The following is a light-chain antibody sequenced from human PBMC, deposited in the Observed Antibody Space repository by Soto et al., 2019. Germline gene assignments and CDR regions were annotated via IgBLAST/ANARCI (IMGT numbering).Light chain of an antibody. CDR1: QSISSW. CDR3: QHYNSYSEA. CDR2: KAS. Sequence: EIHMTQSPWPRSVSVRARATISYXASQSISSWLAWYQQKPGKAPKLLIYKASTLKSGVPSRFSGSGSGTEFTLTISSLQPDDFATYYCQHYNSYSEAFGQGTKVDIK. J-gene: IGKJ1*01. V-gene: IGKV1-5*03.